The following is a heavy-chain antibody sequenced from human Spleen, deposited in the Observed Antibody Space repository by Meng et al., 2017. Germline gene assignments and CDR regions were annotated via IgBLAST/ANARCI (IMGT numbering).Heavy chain of an antibody. J-gene: IGHJ4*02. CDR1: GFTFSSYA. CDR3: AISRGFAY. V-gene: IGHV3-64*01. Sequence: GESLKISCAASGFTFSSYAMHWVRQAPGKGLEYVSAISSNGGSTYDANSVKGRFTISRDNAKNSLYLQMNSLRDEDTAVYYCAISRGFAYWGQGALVTVSS. D-gene: IGHD3-16*02. CDR2: ISSNGGST.